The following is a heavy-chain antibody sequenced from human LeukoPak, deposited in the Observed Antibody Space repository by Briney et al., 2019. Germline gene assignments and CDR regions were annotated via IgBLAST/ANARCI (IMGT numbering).Heavy chain of an antibody. J-gene: IGHJ6*02. CDR2: MNPSSGNT. CDR3: ARVAYYYDSAGLYLNYFYGMDV. CDR1: GYTFTSYG. D-gene: IGHD3-22*01. V-gene: IGHV1-8*02. Sequence: ASVKVSCKASGYTFTSYGISWVRQVPGQGLEWLGWMNPSSGNTGYAQKFQGRVTMTRDTSISTAYMELSSLRSEDTAVYYCARVAYYYDSAGLYLNYFYGMDVWGQGTTVTVSS.